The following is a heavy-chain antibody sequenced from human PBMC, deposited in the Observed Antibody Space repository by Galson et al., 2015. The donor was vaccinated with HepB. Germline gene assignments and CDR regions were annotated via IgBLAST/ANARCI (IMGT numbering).Heavy chain of an antibody. CDR1: GGTFSSYA. J-gene: IGHJ6*02. CDR3: ASTGGYCSGGSCYPGYYYYGMDV. Sequence: SVKVSCKASGGTFSSYAISWVRQAPGQGLEWMGGIIPIFGTANYAQKFQGRVTITADKSTSTAYMELSSLRSEDTAVYYCASTGGYCSGGSCYPGYYYYGMDVWGQGTTVTVSS. CDR2: IIPIFGTA. D-gene: IGHD2-15*01. V-gene: IGHV1-69*06.